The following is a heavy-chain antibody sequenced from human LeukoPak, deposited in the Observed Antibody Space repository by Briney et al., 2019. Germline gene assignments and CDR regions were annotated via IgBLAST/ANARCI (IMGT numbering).Heavy chain of an antibody. CDR1: GFTFSNYA. V-gene: IGHV3-30-3*01. J-gene: IGHJ4*02. CDR3: ARVHRYIPVVVDATRGGYFDY. CDR2: ISYDGVNK. D-gene: IGHD2-15*01. Sequence: SGRSLRLSCAASGFTFSNYAIHWVRQAPGKGLEWVAVISYDGVNKYYADSVEGRFTISRDNSKNTLYLQMNSLSAEDTAVYYCARVHRYIPVVVDATRGGYFDYWGQGTLVTVSS.